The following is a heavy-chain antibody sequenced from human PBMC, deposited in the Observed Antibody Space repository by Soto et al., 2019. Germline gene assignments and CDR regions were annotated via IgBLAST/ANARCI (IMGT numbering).Heavy chain of an antibody. CDR3: VTFLHLGVIWFDY. D-gene: IGHD3-3*01. CDR1: GFTFSNVW. J-gene: IGHJ4*02. CDR2: IKSRAESETT. V-gene: IGHV3-15*01. Sequence: PGGSLRLSCAASGFTFSNVWLSWVRQGPGKGLEWLGRIKSRAESETTDYAPHARGRFIISRDDSKNMLYLQMNSLKSEDGGVYYSVTFLHLGVIWFDYWGQGTPVTVSS.